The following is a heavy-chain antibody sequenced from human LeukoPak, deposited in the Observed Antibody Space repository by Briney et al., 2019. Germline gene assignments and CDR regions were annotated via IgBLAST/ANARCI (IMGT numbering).Heavy chain of an antibody. CDR1: GFTVSGYY. CDR2: IYSDGSA. D-gene: IGHD4-23*01. Sequence: PGGSLRLSCAASGFTVSGYYMNWVRQAPGKGLEWVSVIYSDGSAYYADSVKGRFTISRDNSKNTLHLQMNSLRAEDTAVYYCARSKVETGRYFYCYMDVWGKGTTVTVSS. CDR3: ARSKVETGRYFYCYMDV. V-gene: IGHV3-53*01. J-gene: IGHJ6*03.